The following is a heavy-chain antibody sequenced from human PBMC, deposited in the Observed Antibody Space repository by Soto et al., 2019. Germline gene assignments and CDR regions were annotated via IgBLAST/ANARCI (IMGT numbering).Heavy chain of an antibody. CDR3: ARVLRGYSYGPSGY. CDR1: GGSFSGYY. CDR2: INHSGST. V-gene: IGHV4-34*01. D-gene: IGHD5-18*01. Sequence: SETLSLTCAVYGGSFSGYYWSWIRQPPGKGLEWIGEINHSGSTNYNPFLKSRVTISVDTSKNQFSLKLSSVTAADTAVYYCARVLRGYSYGPSGYWGQGTLVTVSS. J-gene: IGHJ4*02.